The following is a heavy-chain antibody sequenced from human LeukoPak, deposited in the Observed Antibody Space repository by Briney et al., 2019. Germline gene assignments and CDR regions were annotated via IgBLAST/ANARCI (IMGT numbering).Heavy chain of an antibody. CDR2: IYSGGST. CDR3: ASPQGYCNGGSCYRGAFDI. Sequence: GGSLRLSCAASGFTVSNKYMSWVRQAPGKGLGWVSIIYSGGSTYYADSVKGRFTISRDNSKNTLYLQMNSLRAEDTAVYYCASPQGYCNGGSCYRGAFDIWGQGTMVTVSS. V-gene: IGHV3-53*01. J-gene: IGHJ3*02. D-gene: IGHD2-15*01. CDR1: GFTVSNKY.